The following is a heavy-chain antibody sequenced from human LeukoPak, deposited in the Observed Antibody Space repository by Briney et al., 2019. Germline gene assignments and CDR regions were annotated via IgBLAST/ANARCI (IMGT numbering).Heavy chain of an antibody. J-gene: IGHJ3*02. V-gene: IGHV3-33*08. CDR2: IWYDGSNK. CDR3: AKGIAARLGAFDI. D-gene: IGHD6-6*01. Sequence: PGGSLRLSCAASGFPFSTYGLNWVRQAPGKGLEWVAVIWYDGSNKYYADSVKGRFTISRDNSKNTLYLQMNSLRAEDTAVYYCAKGIAARLGAFDIWGQGTMVTVSS. CDR1: GFPFSTYG.